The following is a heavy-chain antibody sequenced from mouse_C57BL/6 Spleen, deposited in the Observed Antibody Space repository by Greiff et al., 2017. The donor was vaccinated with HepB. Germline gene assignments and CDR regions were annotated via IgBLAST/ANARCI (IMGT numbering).Heavy chain of an antibody. CDR1: GYTFTDYY. CDR2: INPNNGGT. J-gene: IGHJ1*03. Sequence: EVQLQQSGPELVKPGASVKISCKASGYTFTDYYMNWVKQSHGKSLEWIGDINPNNGGTSYNQKFKGKATLTVDKSSSTAYMELRSLTSEDSAVYYCARFYYDYDWYFDVWGTGTTVTVSS. V-gene: IGHV1-26*01. D-gene: IGHD2-4*01. CDR3: ARFYYDYDWYFDV.